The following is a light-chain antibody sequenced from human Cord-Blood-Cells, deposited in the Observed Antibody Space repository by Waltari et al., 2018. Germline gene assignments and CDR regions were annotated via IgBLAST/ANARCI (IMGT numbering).Light chain of an antibody. J-gene: IGLJ2*01. CDR2: EVS. Sequence: QSALTQPASVSGSPGQSITISCTGTSSDVGGYNYFSWYQQHPGKAPKLMIYEVSNRPSGVSNRFSGSKSGNTASLTISGLQVEDEADYYCSSYTSSSTLVFGGGTKLTVL. CDR3: SSYTSSSTLV. CDR1: SSDVGGYNY. V-gene: IGLV2-14*01.